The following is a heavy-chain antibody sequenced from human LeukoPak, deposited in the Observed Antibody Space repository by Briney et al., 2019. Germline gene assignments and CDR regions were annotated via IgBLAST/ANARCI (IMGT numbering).Heavy chain of an antibody. CDR3: ARWQVTKQDAFDI. Sequence: GGSLRLSCAASGFTFSDYYMSWIRQAPGKGLEWVSVIYSGGSTYYADSVKGRFTISRDNSKNTLYLQMNSLRAEDTAVYYCARWQVTKQDAFDIWGQGTMVTVSS. CDR1: GFTFSDYY. D-gene: IGHD2-21*02. J-gene: IGHJ3*02. V-gene: IGHV3-66*01. CDR2: IYSGGST.